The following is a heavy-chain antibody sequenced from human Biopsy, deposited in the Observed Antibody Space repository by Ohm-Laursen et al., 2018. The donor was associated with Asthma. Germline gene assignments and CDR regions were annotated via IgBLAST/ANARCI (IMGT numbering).Heavy chain of an antibody. D-gene: IGHD3-9*01. CDR1: GYTFNSAG. CDR3: ARTYYDFLTGQVNDAFAI. V-gene: IGHV1-18*01. CDR2: ISVYNGNT. J-gene: IGHJ3*02. Sequence: GASVKVSCKPSGYTFNSAGITWVRQAPGQGLEWMGWISVYNGNTKVAQRLQDRVTMITDTSTSTAYMELRSLRSDDTAVYYCARTYYDFLTGQVNDAFAIWGQGTVVTVSS.